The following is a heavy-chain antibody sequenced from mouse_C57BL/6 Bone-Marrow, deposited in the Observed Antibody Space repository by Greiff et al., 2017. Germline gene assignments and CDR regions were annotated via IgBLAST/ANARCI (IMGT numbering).Heavy chain of an antibody. CDR1: GYSITSGYY. D-gene: IGHD3-1*01. J-gene: IGHJ2*01. V-gene: IGHV3-6*01. CDR2: ISYDGSN. Sequence: ESGPGLVKPSQSLSLTCSVTGYSITSGYYWNWIRQFPGNKLEWMGYISYDGSNNYNPSLKNRISITRDTSKNQFFLKLNSVTTEDTATYYCARDLGGLFDYWGQGTTRTGSS. CDR3: ARDLGGLFDY.